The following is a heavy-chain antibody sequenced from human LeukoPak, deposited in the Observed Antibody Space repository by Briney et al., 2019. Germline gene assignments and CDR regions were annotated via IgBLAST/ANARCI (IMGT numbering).Heavy chain of an antibody. D-gene: IGHD3-10*01. CDR1: GFSFSSYW. Sequence: QPGGSLRLSCAASGFSFSSYWMSWVRQAPGEGLEWLANIKQDGSAKYYVDSVKGRFIMSRDNAKSSLYLQMNSLRAEDTAVYYCARGPYGSGSYQEYYYYYYYMDVWGKGTTVTVSS. J-gene: IGHJ6*03. CDR3: ARGPYGSGSYQEYYYYYYYMDV. CDR2: IKQDGSAK. V-gene: IGHV3-7*01.